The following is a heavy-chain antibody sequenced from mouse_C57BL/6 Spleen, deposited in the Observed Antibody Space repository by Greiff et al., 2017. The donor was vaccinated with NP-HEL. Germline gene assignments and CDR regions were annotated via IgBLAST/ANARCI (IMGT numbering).Heavy chain of an antibody. V-gene: IGHV1-80*01. Sequence: QVHVKQSGAELVKPGASVKISCKASGYAFSSYWMHWVKQRPGKGLEWIGQIYPGDGDTNYNGKFKGKATLTADKSSSTAYMQLSSLTSEDSAVYFCARWSYSIAMGDWGQGTSVTVAS. CDR3: ARWSYSIAMGD. D-gene: IGHD2-5*01. CDR2: IYPGDGDT. CDR1: GYAFSSYW. J-gene: IGHJ4*01.